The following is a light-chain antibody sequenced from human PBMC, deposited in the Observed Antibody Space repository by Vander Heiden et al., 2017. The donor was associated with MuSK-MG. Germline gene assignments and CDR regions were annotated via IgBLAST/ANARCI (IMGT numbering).Light chain of an antibody. CDR3: HQDDASPYT. Sequence: DIQMTQSPSSLAASVGDRVNITCRASEVISDSFAWYQQQPGKAPKLLVFGRSRLETGVPSRFSGSGSGPECTLSISSLQPEDFATYYCHQDDASPYTFGQGTKLQIK. J-gene: IGKJ2*01. CDR1: EVISDS. V-gene: IGKV1-NL1*01. CDR2: GRS.